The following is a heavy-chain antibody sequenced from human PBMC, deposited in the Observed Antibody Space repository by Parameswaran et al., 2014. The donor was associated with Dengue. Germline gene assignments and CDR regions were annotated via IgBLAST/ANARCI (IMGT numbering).Heavy chain of an antibody. J-gene: IGHJ6*03. CDR3: AKDRIAVAGNYYYMDV. D-gene: IGHD6-19*01. Sequence: AVISYDGSNKYYADSVKGRFTISRDNSKNTLYLQMNSLRAEDTAVYYCAKDRIAVAGNYYYMDVWGKGTTVTVSS. V-gene: IGHV3-30*18. CDR2: ISYDGSNK.